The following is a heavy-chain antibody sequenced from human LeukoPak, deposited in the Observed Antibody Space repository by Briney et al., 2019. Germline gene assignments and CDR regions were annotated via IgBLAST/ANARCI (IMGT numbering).Heavy chain of an antibody. CDR2: IRQDGNGK. V-gene: IGHV3-7*03. Sequence: GGSLRLSCAASGFTFSSSWMTWARQAPGKGLEWVANIRQDGNGKYYVDSVEGRFTISRDNAKNSLYLQMDSLRAEDTAVYYCARDLPHWGQGTLVTVSS. CDR1: GFTFSSSW. CDR3: ARDLPH. J-gene: IGHJ4*02.